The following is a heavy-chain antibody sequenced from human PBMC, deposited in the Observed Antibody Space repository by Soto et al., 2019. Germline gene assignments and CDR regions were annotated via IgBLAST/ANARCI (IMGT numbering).Heavy chain of an antibody. V-gene: IGHV3-15*01. Sequence: GGSLRLSCAASGFTFSNAWMSWVRQAPGKGLEWVGRIKSKTDGGTTDYAAPVKGRFTISREDSKTTLYLQMNSLKTEDTAVYYLTTDLVGATDAFDIWGQGTMVTVSS. CDR1: GFTFSNAW. J-gene: IGHJ3*02. D-gene: IGHD1-26*01. CDR3: TTDLVGATDAFDI. CDR2: IKSKTDGGTT.